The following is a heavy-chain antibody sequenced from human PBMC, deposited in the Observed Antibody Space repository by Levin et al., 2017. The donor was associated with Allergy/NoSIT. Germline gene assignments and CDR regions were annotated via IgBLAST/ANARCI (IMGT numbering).Heavy chain of an antibody. CDR3: ARGPGDDYVTPNYFDY. Sequence: SETLSLTCTVSGGSVRSGGHYWSWIRQHPGKGLEWIGYIHYSGRTSYNPSLKSRVTISVDTSKNQFSLNLNSVTAADTAVYFCARGPGDDYVTPNYFDYWGQGTLVTVSS. CDR2: IHYSGRT. J-gene: IGHJ4*02. CDR1: GGSVRSGGHY. D-gene: IGHD4-17*01. V-gene: IGHV4-31*03.